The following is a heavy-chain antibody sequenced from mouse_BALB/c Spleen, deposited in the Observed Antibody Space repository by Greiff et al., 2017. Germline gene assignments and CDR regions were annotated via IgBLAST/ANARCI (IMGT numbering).Heavy chain of an antibody. Sequence: EVMLVESGGGLVKPGGSLKLSCAASGFTFSSYTMSWVRQTPEKRLEWVATISSGGGNTYYPDSVKGRFTISRDNAKNNLYLQMSSLRSEDTALYYCARYPDSGFAYWGQGTLVTVSA. CDR3: ARYPDSGFAY. D-gene: IGHD3-2*02. CDR1: GFTFSSYT. V-gene: IGHV5-9*03. J-gene: IGHJ3*01. CDR2: ISSGGGNT.